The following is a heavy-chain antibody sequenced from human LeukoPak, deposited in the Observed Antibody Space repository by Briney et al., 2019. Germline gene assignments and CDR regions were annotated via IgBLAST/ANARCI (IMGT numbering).Heavy chain of an antibody. J-gene: IGHJ3*02. D-gene: IGHD2-21*01. Sequence: GGSLRLSCAASGFTVSSNYMSWVRQAPGKGLEWVSVIYSGGNTYYADSVKGRFTISRDNSKNTLYLQMNSLRAEDTAVYYCARETRFGGDHAFDIWGQWTMVTVSS. CDR2: IYSGGNT. V-gene: IGHV3-53*01. CDR1: GFTVSSNY. CDR3: ARETRFGGDHAFDI.